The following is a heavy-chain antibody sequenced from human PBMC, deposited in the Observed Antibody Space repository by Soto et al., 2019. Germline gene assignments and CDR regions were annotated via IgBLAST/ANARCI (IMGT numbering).Heavy chain of an antibody. CDR1: GYTLAELS. CDR2: FDPEDGET. D-gene: IGHD4-17*01. V-gene: IGHV1-24*01. J-gene: IGHJ5*02. CDR3: ATARTNVTTXHAQGFDP. Sequence: GASVKVSCKVSGYTLAELSMHWVRQAPGKGLEWMGGFDPEDGETIYAQKFQGRVTMTEDTSTDTAYMELSSLRSEDTAVYYCATARTNVTTXHAQGFDPWGQGTLVTVS.